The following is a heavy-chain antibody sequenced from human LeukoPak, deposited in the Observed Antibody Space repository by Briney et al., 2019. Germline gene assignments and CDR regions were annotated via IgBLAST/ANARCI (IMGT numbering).Heavy chain of an antibody. D-gene: IGHD3-22*01. Sequence: ASVKVSCRASGYTFTGYYMHWVRQAPGQGLEWMGWINPNSGGTNYAQKFQGRVTMTRGTSISTAYMEMSRLRSDDTAVYYCARGVPYDSSGYYELRNWFAPWGQGTLVTVSS. CDR3: ARGVPYDSSGYYELRNWFAP. CDR2: INPNSGGT. CDR1: GYTFTGYY. J-gene: IGHJ5*02. V-gene: IGHV1-2*02.